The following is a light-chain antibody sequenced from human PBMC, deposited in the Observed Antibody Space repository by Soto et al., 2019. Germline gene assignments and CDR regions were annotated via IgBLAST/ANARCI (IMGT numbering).Light chain of an antibody. CDR1: SSDIGGYNY. CDR3: SSYKTSSTVVV. J-gene: IGLJ2*01. V-gene: IGLV2-14*01. CDR2: GVS. Sequence: QSALTQPASVSGSPGQSITISCTGTSSDIGGYNYVSWYQQYPGKAPKLMIFGVSDRPSGVSNRFSGSKSGTTACLTISGLQAEDEADYYCSSYKTSSTVVVFGGGTKLTVL.